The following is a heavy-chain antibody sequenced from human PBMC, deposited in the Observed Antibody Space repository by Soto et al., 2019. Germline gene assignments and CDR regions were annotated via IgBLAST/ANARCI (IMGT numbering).Heavy chain of an antibody. Sequence: QVQLQESGPGLVKPSATLSLTCTVSGDSISNVYLSWIRQPAGKGLESMGRVAASARPNYNPSPLSRVPLSPATSKNPFSLRLTSVSAADTAVYSCATGMGRYLDLWGRGTLVIVSS. D-gene: IGHD2-8*01. CDR1: GDSISNVY. CDR2: VAASARP. V-gene: IGHV4-4*07. CDR3: ATGMGRYLDL. J-gene: IGHJ2*01.